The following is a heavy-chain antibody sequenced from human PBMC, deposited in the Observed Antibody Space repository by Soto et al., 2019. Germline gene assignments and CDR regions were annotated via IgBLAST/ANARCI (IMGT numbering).Heavy chain of an antibody. CDR2: IYWDDDK. V-gene: IGHV2-5*02. Sequence: QITLKESGPTLVKPTQTLTLTCTFSGFSLSSTRMAVGWIRQPPGKALEWLALIYWDDDKRYSPFLKSRLTITKDNSKNQVVLTISNMDPVDTARYYCAHIVVAGVGYYFDYWGQGTLVTVSS. J-gene: IGHJ4*02. CDR1: GFSLSSTRMA. CDR3: AHIVVAGVGYYFDY. D-gene: IGHD6-19*01.